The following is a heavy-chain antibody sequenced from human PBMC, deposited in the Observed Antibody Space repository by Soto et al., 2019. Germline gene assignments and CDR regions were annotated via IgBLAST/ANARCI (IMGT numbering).Heavy chain of an antibody. J-gene: IGHJ4*02. CDR2: ISSSSSTM. D-gene: IGHD1-26*01. CDR1: GFTFSSYS. CDR3: ARDSTDADSGSYSGDY. Sequence: PGGSLRLSCAASGFTFSSYSMNWVRQAPGKGLEWVSYISSSSSTMYYADSVKGRFTISRDNAKNSLFLHMNSLRDEGTAVYYCARDSTDADSGSYSGDYWGQGTLVTVSS. V-gene: IGHV3-48*02.